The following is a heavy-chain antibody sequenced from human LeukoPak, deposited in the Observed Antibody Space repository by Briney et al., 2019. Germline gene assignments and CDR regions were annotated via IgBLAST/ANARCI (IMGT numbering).Heavy chain of an antibody. J-gene: IGHJ4*02. V-gene: IGHV3-33*01. Sequence: GRSLRLSCAASGFSFRRYGMLWVRQAPGKGLEWVAVIWYDGTNKYYADSVKGRFTISRDNSKKMLYLQMNSLRAEDTAVYYCATLRSDSSGWYYFDYWGQGTLVTVSS. CDR1: GFSFRRYG. D-gene: IGHD6-19*01. CDR2: IWYDGTNK. CDR3: ATLRSDSSGWYYFDY.